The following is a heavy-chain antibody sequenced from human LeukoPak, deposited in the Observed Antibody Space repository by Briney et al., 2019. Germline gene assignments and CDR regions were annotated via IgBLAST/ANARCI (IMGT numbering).Heavy chain of an antibody. J-gene: IGHJ4*02. CDR2: ITDSGGNT. V-gene: IGHV3-23*01. D-gene: IGHD2-8*01. CDR1: GFTFSSYA. Sequence: GGSLRLSCAASGFTFSSYAMSWVRQAPGKGLEWVSAITDSGGNTYYAAPVKGRFTISRDNSKNTLYLQMNGLRAEDTAVYYCARAGHCTNGICYTADFDYWGQGTLVTVSS. CDR3: ARAGHCTNGICYTADFDY.